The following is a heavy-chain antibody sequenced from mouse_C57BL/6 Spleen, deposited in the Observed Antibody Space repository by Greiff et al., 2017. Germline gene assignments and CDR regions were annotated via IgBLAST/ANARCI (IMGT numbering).Heavy chain of an antibody. CDR2: IDPENGDT. V-gene: IGHV14-4*01. CDR1: GFNIKDDY. Sequence: EVQLQQSGAELVRPGASAKLSCTASGFNIKDDYMHWVKQRPEQGLEWIGWIDPENGDTEYASKFQGKATITADTSSNTAYLQLSSLTSEDTAVYYCTTRLGSHYAMDYWGQGTSVTVSS. D-gene: IGHD4-1*01. J-gene: IGHJ4*01. CDR3: TTRLGSHYAMDY.